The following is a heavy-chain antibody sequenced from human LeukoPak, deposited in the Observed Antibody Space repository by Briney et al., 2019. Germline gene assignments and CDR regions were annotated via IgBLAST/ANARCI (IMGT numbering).Heavy chain of an antibody. J-gene: IGHJ4*02. Sequence: SETLSLTCTVSGGSISSYYWSWIRQPPGKGLEWIGYIYYSGSTNYNPSLKSRVTISVDTSKNQFSRKLSSVTAADTAVYYCARVGRYGYNLEYFDYWGQGTLVTVSS. CDR3: ARVGRYGYNLEYFDY. V-gene: IGHV4-59*01. D-gene: IGHD5-24*01. CDR1: GGSISSYY. CDR2: IYYSGST.